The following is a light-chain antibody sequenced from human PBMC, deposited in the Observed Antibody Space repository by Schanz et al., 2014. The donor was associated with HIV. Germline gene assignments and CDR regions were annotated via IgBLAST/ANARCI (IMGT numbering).Light chain of an antibody. J-gene: IGKJ2*01. CDR2: KAS. CDR3: QQYNDGSYT. Sequence: DIQMTQSPSTLSASVGDRVTITCRASQSISNWLAWYQQKSGKAPKPLIFKASTLQSGVPSRFSGSGSGTEFTLTISSLQPEDFATYYCQQYNDGSYTFGQGTKLEIK. V-gene: IGKV1-5*03. CDR1: QSISNW.